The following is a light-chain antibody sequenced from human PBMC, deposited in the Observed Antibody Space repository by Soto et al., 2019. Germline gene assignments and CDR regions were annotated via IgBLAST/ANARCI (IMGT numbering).Light chain of an antibody. CDR2: AVS. J-gene: IGKJ1*01. V-gene: IGKV3-15*01. Sequence: EIMMPQSPGTLSASPGERATLSCRASQSVSSNLAWYQQNPGQAPRLLIYAVSTRATGIPARFSGSGSGTEFTLTISSLQSEDFAVYYCQQYNKWPLTFGQGTKVEIK. CDR3: QQYNKWPLT. CDR1: QSVSSN.